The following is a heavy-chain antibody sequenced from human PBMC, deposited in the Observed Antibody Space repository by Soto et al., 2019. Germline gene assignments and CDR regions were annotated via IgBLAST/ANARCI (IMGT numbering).Heavy chain of an antibody. CDR1: GGSISSYY. D-gene: IGHD1-1*01. CDR2: IYYSGST. V-gene: IGHV4-59*08. Sequence: SETLSLTRTVSGGSISSYYWSWIRQPPGKGLEWIGYIYYSGSTNYNPSLKSRVTISVDTSKNQFSLKLSSVTAADTAVYYCARRYGYSFDYWGQGTLVTVSS. J-gene: IGHJ4*02. CDR3: ARRYGYSFDY.